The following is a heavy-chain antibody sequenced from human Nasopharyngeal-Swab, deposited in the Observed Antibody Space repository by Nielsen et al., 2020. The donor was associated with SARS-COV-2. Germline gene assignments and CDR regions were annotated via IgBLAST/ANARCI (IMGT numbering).Heavy chain of an antibody. CDR3: ARGLLYSSSSPPYYYYYYMDV. J-gene: IGHJ6*03. CDR2: IYHSGST. D-gene: IGHD6-13*01. CDR1: GGSFSGYY. Sequence: SETLSLTCAVYGGSFSGYYWGWIRQPPGKGLEWIGSIYHSGSTYYNPSLKSRVTISVDTSKNQFSLKLSSVTAADTAVYYCARGLLYSSSSPPYYYYYYMDVWGKGTTVTVSS. V-gene: IGHV4-34*01.